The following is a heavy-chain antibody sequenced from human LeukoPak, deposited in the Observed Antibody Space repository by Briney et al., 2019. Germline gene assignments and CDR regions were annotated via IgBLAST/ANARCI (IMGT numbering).Heavy chain of an antibody. Sequence: SETLSLTCSVSGGSISSYYWSWIRQPPGKGLEWIGSIYYSGNTYYNPSLKSRVTISVDTSKNQFSLKLSSVTAADTAVYYCARHAIVATYYYMDVWGKGTTVTVSS. V-gene: IGHV4-59*04. CDR1: GGSISSYY. D-gene: IGHD5-12*01. CDR3: ARHAIVATYYYMDV. J-gene: IGHJ6*03. CDR2: IYYSGNT.